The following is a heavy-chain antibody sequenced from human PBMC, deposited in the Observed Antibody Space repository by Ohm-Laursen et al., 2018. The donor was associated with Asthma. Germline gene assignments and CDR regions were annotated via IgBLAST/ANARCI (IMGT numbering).Heavy chain of an antibody. Sequence: SLRLSCAASGYSFSLYSIHWIRQAPGKGLEWVASISTASTFIYYADSVRGRFTTSRDNAKNLVYLQMDGLRVDDTALYYCARIGPEWELPGREYSLNHWGQGTLVTVSS. CDR1: GYSFSLYS. CDR2: ISTASTFI. J-gene: IGHJ1*01. CDR3: ARIGPEWELPGREYSLNH. D-gene: IGHD1-26*01. V-gene: IGHV3-21*01.